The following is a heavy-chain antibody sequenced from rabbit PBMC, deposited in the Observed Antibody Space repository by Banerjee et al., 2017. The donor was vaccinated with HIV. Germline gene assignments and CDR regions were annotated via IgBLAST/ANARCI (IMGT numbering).Heavy chain of an antibody. CDR1: GFDFSTNA. J-gene: IGHJ3*01. V-gene: IGHV1S40*01. Sequence: QSLEESGGDLVKPGASLTLTCKASGFDFSTNAMYWVRQAPGKGLEWIAWIASDSSGSTYYASWAKGRFTISKTSSTTVTLQMTSLTAADTATYFCARGAITRLDLWGPGTLVTVS. CDR3: ARGAITRLDL. CDR2: IASDSSGST.